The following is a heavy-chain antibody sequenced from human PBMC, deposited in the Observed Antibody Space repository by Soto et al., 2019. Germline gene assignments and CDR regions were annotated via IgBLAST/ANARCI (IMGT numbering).Heavy chain of an antibody. CDR3: AKEVGYNWNPNDY. Sequence: GGSLRLSCAASGFTFSSYGMHWVRQAPGKGLEWVAVISYDGSNKYYADSVKGRFTISRDNSKNTLYLQMNSLRAEDTAVYYCAKEVGYNWNPNDYWGQGTLVTVSS. J-gene: IGHJ4*02. V-gene: IGHV3-30*18. CDR2: ISYDGSNK. D-gene: IGHD1-20*01. CDR1: GFTFSSYG.